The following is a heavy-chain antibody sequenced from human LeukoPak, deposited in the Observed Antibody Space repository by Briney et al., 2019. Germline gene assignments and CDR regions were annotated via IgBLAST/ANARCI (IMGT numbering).Heavy chain of an antibody. CDR2: IYYSGST. J-gene: IGHJ3*02. Sequence: PSETLSLTCTVSGGSISSYYWSWIRQPPGKGLEWIGYIYYSGSTNYNPSLKSRVTISVDTSKNQFSLKLSSVTAADTAVYYCARGVHESSPRPDAFDIWGQGTMVTVSS. CDR1: GGSISSYY. D-gene: IGHD1-26*01. CDR3: ARGVHESSPRPDAFDI. V-gene: IGHV4-59*01.